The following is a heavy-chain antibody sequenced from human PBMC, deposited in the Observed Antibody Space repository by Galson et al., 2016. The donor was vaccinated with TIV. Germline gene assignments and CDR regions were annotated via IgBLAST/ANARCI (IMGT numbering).Heavy chain of an antibody. Sequence: SVKVSCKASGGTFSNYGISWLRQAPGQGLEWMGEIIPLFSTAHYAQHLQGRVTISADKSTTTAYLELRSLTSDDTAVYSCARASGKNLECFGILISRPYFDHWGRGTLVTVSS. CDR3: ARASGKNLECFGILISRPYFDH. V-gene: IGHV1-69*06. D-gene: IGHD3-3*01. CDR1: GGTFSNYG. CDR2: IIPLFSTA. J-gene: IGHJ2*01.